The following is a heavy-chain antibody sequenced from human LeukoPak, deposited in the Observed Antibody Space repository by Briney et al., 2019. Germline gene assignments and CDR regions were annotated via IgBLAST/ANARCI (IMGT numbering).Heavy chain of an antibody. CDR1: GGSISSSSYY. D-gene: IGHD2-2*03. CDR2: IYYSGRT. V-gene: IGHV4-39*07. J-gene: IGHJ5*01. CDR3: ARDYHGYPAGNWFDS. Sequence: PSETLSLTCTVSGGSISSSSYYWGWIRQPPEKGLEWIGSIYYSGRTYHNPSLKSRVTISIDTSKNQFSLKLSSVTAADTAVYYCARDYHGYPAGNWFDSWGQGALVTVSS.